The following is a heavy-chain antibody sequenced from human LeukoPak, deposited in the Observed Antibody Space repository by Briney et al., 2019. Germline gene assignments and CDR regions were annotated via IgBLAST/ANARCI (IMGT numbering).Heavy chain of an antibody. Sequence: GGSLRLSCAASGFTFSTYAMTWVRQAPGKGLEWVSGINSNGDEIYYADSVRGRFTISRDNSNNALYLQMDSMRAEDTAVYYCANWIGSSSRDYWGQGTLVTVSS. D-gene: IGHD6-6*01. CDR3: ANWIGSSSRDY. V-gene: IGHV3-23*01. J-gene: IGHJ4*02. CDR1: GFTFSTYA. CDR2: INSNGDEI.